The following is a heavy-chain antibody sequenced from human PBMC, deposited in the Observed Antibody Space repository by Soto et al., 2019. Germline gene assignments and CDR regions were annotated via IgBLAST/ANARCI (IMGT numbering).Heavy chain of an antibody. J-gene: IGHJ4*02. CDR3: AGGDLTAIDY. V-gene: IGHV3-74*01. CDR2: INSDGSTT. Sequence: GGSLRLSCAASGFTFSSYWMHWVRQAPGKGLVWVSHINSDGSTTNYADSVKGRFTISRDNAKNTLYLHMNSLRAEDTAVYYCAGGDLTAIDYWGQGTLVTVSS. CDR1: GFTFSSYW. D-gene: IGHD2-21*02.